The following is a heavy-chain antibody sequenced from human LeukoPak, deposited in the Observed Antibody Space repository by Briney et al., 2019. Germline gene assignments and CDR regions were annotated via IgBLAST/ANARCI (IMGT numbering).Heavy chain of an antibody. V-gene: IGHV3-15*07. D-gene: IGHD3-22*01. J-gene: IGHJ4*02. Sequence: PGGSLRLSCAASGFTFSNAWMNWVRQAPGKGLEWVGRIKRKTDGGTTDFAAPVKGRFTISRDDSKNTLYLQMNSLKTEDTAVYYCTNYYYDSGGSLYFDYWGQGTLVTVSS. CDR3: TNYYYDSGGSLYFDY. CDR1: GFTFSNAW. CDR2: IKRKTDGGTT.